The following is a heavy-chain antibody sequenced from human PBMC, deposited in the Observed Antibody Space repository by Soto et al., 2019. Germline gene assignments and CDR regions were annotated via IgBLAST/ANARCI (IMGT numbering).Heavy chain of an antibody. D-gene: IGHD6-13*01. J-gene: IGHJ4*02. V-gene: IGHV4-4*07. Sequence: PXGTLGLTFSVSGGSVSGHDLSWIRLPAGRRLQWVGRIYSSGTTNYNPSLKSRVRMSVDTDRNSFSLRLDSVTAADTAVYYCARNFEIAATGTAFDSWGRGVLVTVSS. CDR2: IYSSGTT. CDR3: ARNFEIAATGTAFDS. CDR1: GGSVSGHD.